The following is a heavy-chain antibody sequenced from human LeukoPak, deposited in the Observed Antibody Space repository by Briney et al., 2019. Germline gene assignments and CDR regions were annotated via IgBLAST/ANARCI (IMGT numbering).Heavy chain of an antibody. CDR1: GGSFSGYY. CDR2: ISGSGGST. D-gene: IGHD3-9*01. J-gene: IGHJ4*02. CDR3: AKDPYDILTGPDY. V-gene: IGHV3-23*01. Sequence: ETLSLTCAVYGGSFSGYYWSWVRQAPGKGLEWVSAISGSGGSTYYADSVKGRFTISRDNSKNTLYLQMNSLRAEDTAVYYCAKDPYDILTGPDYCGQGTLVTVSS.